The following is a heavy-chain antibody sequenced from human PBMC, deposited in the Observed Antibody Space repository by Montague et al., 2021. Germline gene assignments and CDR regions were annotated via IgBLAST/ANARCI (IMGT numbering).Heavy chain of an antibody. CDR1: GFTFSSYW. CDR2: ISTDGSST. J-gene: IGHJ4*02. D-gene: IGHD3-10*01. V-gene: IGHV3-74*01. CDR3: TFYKFRETPRGLDY. Sequence: SLRLSCAASGFTFSSYWMHWVRQAPGKGLVWVSRISTDGSSTTYADSAKGRFTTFRDNAKNMLYLQMNILRAEDTAVYYCTFYKFRETPRGLDYWGQGTLVTVSA.